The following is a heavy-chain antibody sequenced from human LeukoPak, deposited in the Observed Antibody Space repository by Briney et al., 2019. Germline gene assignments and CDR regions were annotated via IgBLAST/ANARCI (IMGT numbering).Heavy chain of an antibody. J-gene: IGHJ6*02. D-gene: IGHD1-26*01. Sequence: SETLSLTCTVSGGSISSHYWSWIRQPPGKGLEWIGYIYFSGSTTYNPSLKSRVTISVDTSKNQFSLKLSSVTAADTAVYYCARDWELLSGYYYGVDVWGQGTTVTVSS. CDR1: GGSISSHY. V-gene: IGHV4-59*11. CDR2: IYFSGST. CDR3: ARDWELLSGYYYGVDV.